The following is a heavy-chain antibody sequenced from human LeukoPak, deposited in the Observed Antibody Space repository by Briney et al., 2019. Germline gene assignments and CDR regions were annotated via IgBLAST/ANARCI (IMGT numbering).Heavy chain of an antibody. CDR1: GYTVTELS. CDR3: ARVPIVGAPDNYFDY. D-gene: IGHD1-26*01. CDR2: FHPEDGET. Sequence: EASVKVSCKVSGYTVTELSMHWVRQSPGKGLEWMGGFHPEDGETIYAQKFQGRVTMTEDTSTDTAYMELSSLRSEDTAVYYCARVPIVGAPDNYFDYWGQGTLVTVSS. J-gene: IGHJ4*02. V-gene: IGHV1-24*01.